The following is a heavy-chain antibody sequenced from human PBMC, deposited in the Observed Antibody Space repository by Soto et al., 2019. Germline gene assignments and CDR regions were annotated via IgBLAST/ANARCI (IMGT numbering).Heavy chain of an antibody. J-gene: IGHJ4*02. V-gene: IGHV4-34*01. CDR1: SGSFSGYY. Sequence: NPSETLSLTCSIYSGSFSGYYWSWIRQPPGTGLEWIGEISQSGNTNYSPSLKSRVSISIDTSKKQFSLNLASVSAADTAVYSCARAPKVSGSSQTRPDFWGQGTLVTVSS. D-gene: IGHD6-6*01. CDR3: ARAPKVSGSSQTRPDF. CDR2: ISQSGNT.